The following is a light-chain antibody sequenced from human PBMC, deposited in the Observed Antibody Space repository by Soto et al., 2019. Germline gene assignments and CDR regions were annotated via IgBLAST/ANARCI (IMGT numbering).Light chain of an antibody. V-gene: IGLV2-8*01. CDR2: EVS. Sequence: QSALTQPPSASGSPEQSVTISCTGTSSDVGLYNYVSWYQLHPGKAPKLMIYEVSKRPSGVPDRFSGSKSGNTASLTVSGLQAEDEADYYCSSYLGRDKLLSVIGIGTKVTV. J-gene: IGLJ1*01. CDR3: SSYLGRDKLLSV. CDR1: SSDVGLYNY.